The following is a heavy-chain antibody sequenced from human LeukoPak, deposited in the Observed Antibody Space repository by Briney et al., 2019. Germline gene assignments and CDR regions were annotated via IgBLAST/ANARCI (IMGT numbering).Heavy chain of an antibody. CDR2: IIPIFGTA. J-gene: IGHJ4*02. V-gene: IGHV1-69*06. CDR1: GYTFTSYA. D-gene: IGHD3-10*01. CDR3: AATYMVRGVMVYFDY. Sequence: GASVKVSCKASGYTFTSYAISWVRQAPGQGLEWMGGIIPIFGTANYAQKFQGRVTITADKSTSTAYMELSSLRSEDTAVYYCAATYMVRGVMVYFDYWGQGTLVTVSS.